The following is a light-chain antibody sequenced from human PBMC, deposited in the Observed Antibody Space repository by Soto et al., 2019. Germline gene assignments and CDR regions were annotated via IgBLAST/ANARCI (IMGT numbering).Light chain of an antibody. Sequence: QSVLTQPPSVSAAPGQKVTISCSGSRSNIGNNYVAWYQQFPGTVPKLLIYNNNGRPSGTPDRFFGSASGTSATLTITGLQTGDEADYFCVTWDTSLRTGVIGGGTKLTVL. CDR1: RSNIGNNY. V-gene: IGLV1-51*01. CDR2: NNN. CDR3: VTWDTSLRTGV. J-gene: IGLJ3*02.